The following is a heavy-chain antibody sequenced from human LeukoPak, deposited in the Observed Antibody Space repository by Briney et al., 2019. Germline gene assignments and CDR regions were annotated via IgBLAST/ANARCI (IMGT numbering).Heavy chain of an antibody. CDR3: ATMDYSGVENYYYYYYMDV. D-gene: IGHD4-11*01. V-gene: IGHV1-24*01. J-gene: IGHJ6*03. CDR1: GYTLTELF. CDR2: FDPEDGET. Sequence: ASVKVSCKVSGYTLTELFMHCVRQAPGKGLEWMGGFDPEDGETIYAQKFQGRVTMTEDTSTDTAYMELSSLRSEDTAVYYCATMDYSGVENYYYYYYMDVWGKGTTVTVSS.